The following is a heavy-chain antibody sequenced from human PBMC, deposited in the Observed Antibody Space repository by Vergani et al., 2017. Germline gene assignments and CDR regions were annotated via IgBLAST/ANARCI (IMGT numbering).Heavy chain of an antibody. Sequence: QVQLVQSGAEVKKPGSSVKVSCKASGGTFSSYAISWVRQAPGQGLEWMGGIIPIFGTANYAQKFQGRVPINADKSTSTAYMELSSLRSEDTAVYYCARGEYKVLEREGYYYYGMDVWGQGTTVTVSS. CDR3: ARGEYKVLEREGYYYYGMDV. CDR1: GGTFSSYA. J-gene: IGHJ6*02. D-gene: IGHD1-1*01. CDR2: IIPIFGTA. V-gene: IGHV1-69*06.